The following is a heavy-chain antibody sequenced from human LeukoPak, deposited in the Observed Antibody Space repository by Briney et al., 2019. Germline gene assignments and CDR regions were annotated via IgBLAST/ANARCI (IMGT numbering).Heavy chain of an antibody. CDR2: IDGSGTNT. CDR3: AKRPARPKPFDC. D-gene: IGHD1-14*01. CDR1: GFTFSSYG. J-gene: IGHJ4*02. Sequence: GGSLRLSCAGSGFTFSSYGMSWVRQAPGKGLEWVSAIDGSGTNTLYADSVEGRFTISRDNSKNTAYLQMNSLRAGDTAIFYCAKRPARPKPFDCWGQGTLVTVSS. V-gene: IGHV3-23*01.